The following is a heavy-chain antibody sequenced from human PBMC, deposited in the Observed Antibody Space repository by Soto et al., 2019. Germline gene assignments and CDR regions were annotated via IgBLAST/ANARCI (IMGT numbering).Heavy chain of an antibody. CDR1: GYTFTSYY. V-gene: IGHV1-18*04. Sequence: ASVKVSCKASGYTFTSYYMHWVRQAPGQGLEWMGWISAYNGNTNYAQKLQGRVTMTTDTSTSTAYMELRSLRSDDTAVYYCARAGYYDILTGYSSNWFDPWGQGTLVTVSS. CDR3: ARAGYYDILTGYSSNWFDP. CDR2: ISAYNGNT. D-gene: IGHD3-9*01. J-gene: IGHJ5*02.